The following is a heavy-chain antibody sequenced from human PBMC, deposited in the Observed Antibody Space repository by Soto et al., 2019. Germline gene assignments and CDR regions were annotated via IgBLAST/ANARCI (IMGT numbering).Heavy chain of an antibody. CDR3: AALDSSGYYYEAFDI. D-gene: IGHD3-22*01. CDR1: GSTFTSSA. J-gene: IGHJ3*02. CDR2: IVVGSGNT. V-gene: IGHV1-58*01. Sequence: ASVKVSCKASGSTFTSSAVQWVRHARGQRLEWIGWIVVGSGNTNYAQKFQERVTITRDMSTSTAYMELSSLRSEDTAVYYCAALDSSGYYYEAFDIWGQGTMVNVSS.